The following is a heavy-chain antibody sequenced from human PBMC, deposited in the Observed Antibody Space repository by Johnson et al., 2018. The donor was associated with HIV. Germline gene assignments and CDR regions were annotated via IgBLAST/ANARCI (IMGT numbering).Heavy chain of an antibody. CDR1: GFTFSDYY. CDR3: ARDRNIAARQDAFDI. CDR2: ISSSGSTI. Sequence: QVQLVESGGGLVKPGGSLRLSCAASGFTFSDYYMSWIRQAPGKGLEWDSYISSSGSTIYYADSVQGRFTISRDNAKNSLYLQMNSLSAEDTAVYYCARDRNIAARQDAFDIWGQGTMVTVSS. D-gene: IGHD6-6*01. J-gene: IGHJ3*02. V-gene: IGHV3-11*04.